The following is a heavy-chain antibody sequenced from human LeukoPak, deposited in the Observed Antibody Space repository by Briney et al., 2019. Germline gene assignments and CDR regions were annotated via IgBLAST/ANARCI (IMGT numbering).Heavy chain of an antibody. J-gene: IGHJ4*02. CDR1: GFTFSSFS. D-gene: IGHD4-11*01. CDR3: ASILMTAVTDFDY. CDR2: ISSISSTI. V-gene: IGHV3-48*02. Sequence: QPGGSLRLSCAASGFTFSSFSMNWVRQAPGKGLQWVSYISSISSTIYYADSVKGRFTISRDNAKNSLYLQMNSLRDEDTAVYYCASILMTAVTDFDYWGQGTLVTVSS.